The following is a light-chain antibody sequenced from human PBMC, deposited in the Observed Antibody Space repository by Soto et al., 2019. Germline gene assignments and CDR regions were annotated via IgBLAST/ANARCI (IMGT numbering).Light chain of an antibody. Sequence: EIVMTQSPATLSVSPGGRATLSCSAIQSVSSTKLAWYQQRPGQAPRLLIFGASNRATGVPDRFSGSGSGTDFTLAISRLEPEDFAVYYCQQFGSSPLLTFGGGTKVDI. CDR3: QQFGSSPLLT. V-gene: IGKV3-20*01. J-gene: IGKJ4*01. CDR2: GAS. CDR1: QSVSSTK.